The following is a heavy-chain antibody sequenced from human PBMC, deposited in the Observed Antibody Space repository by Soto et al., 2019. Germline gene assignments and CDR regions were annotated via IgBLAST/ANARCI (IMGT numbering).Heavy chain of an antibody. CDR3: GREFCSGGSCYDDP. Sequence: GSLRLSCAASGFTFSDYYMSWIRQAPGKGLEWVSYISSSGSTIYYADSVKGRFTISRDNAKNSLYLQMNSLRAEDTAVYYCGREFCSGGSCYDDPWGQGTLVTVSS. CDR1: GFTFSDYY. J-gene: IGHJ5*02. D-gene: IGHD2-15*01. V-gene: IGHV3-11*01. CDR2: ISSSGSTI.